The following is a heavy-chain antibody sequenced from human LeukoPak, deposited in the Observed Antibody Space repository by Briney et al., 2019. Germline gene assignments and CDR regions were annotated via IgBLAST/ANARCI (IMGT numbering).Heavy chain of an antibody. CDR3: AKDVPTAYFDY. Sequence: PGESLRLSCAASGFTFSNYGLHWVRQAPGKGLEWVAFIRSDGNIKYYADSVKGRFTISRDNSKNTLHLQMNSLRAEDTAVYYCAKDVPTAYFDYWGQGTLVTASS. CDR1: GFTFSNYG. J-gene: IGHJ4*02. D-gene: IGHD1-1*01. CDR2: IRSDGNIK. V-gene: IGHV3-30*02.